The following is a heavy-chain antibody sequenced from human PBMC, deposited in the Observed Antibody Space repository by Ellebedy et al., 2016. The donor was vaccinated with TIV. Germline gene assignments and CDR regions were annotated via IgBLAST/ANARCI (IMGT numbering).Heavy chain of an antibody. CDR1: GYTFTSYD. V-gene: IGHV1-8*01. CDR2: MNPNSGNT. J-gene: IGHJ6*02. CDR3: TRGACSGGSCYLGYYYYYGMDV. D-gene: IGHD2-15*01. Sequence: ASVKVSXKASGYTFTSYDIKWVRQPTGQGLEWMGWMNPNSGNTGYAQKFQGRVTMTRNTSISTAYMELSSLRSEDTAVYYCTRGACSGGSCYLGYYYYYGMDVWGQGTTVTVSS.